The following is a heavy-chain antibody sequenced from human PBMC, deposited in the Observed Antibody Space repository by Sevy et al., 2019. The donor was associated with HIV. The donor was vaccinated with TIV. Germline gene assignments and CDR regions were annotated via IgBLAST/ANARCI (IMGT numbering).Heavy chain of an antibody. Sequence: SQTLSLTCTVSGGSVNNDNYYWGWIRQPPGKGLEWIGNIFYSGSTYYYPSLKSRVTISLDASGNQFSLKLNSVTAADTAVYFCARLDDTTVAAFDYWGQGTLVTVSS. V-gene: IGHV4-39*01. CDR2: IFYSGST. D-gene: IGHD6-19*01. CDR1: GGSVNNDNYY. J-gene: IGHJ4*02. CDR3: ARLDDTTVAAFDY.